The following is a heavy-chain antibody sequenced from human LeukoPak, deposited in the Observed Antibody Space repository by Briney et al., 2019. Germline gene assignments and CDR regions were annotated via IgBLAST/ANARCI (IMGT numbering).Heavy chain of an antibody. V-gene: IGHV3-49*04. D-gene: IGHD3-3*01. CDR3: TRYDFWSGLFDY. CDR1: GFTFGDYA. J-gene: IGHJ4*02. CDR2: IRSKAYGGTT. Sequence: GGSLRLSCTVSGFTFGDYAMSWVRQAPGKGLEWVGFIRSKAYGGTTEYAASVKGRFTISRDDSKSIAYLQMNSLKTEDTAVYYCTRYDFWSGLFDYWGQGTLVTVSS.